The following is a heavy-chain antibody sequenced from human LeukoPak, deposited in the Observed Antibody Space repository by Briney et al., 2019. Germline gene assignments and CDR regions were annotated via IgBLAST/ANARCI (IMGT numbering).Heavy chain of an antibody. CDR3: ASTFGYKAFDI. V-gene: IGHV3-48*04. Sequence: PGGSLRLSCAASGFTFSSYSMNWVRQAPGKGLEWVSYISSSSSTIYYADSVKGRFTISRDNAKNSLYLQMNSLRAEDTAVYYCASTFGYKAFDIWGQGTMVTVSS. J-gene: IGHJ3*02. CDR2: ISSSSSTI. CDR1: GFTFSSYS. D-gene: IGHD2/OR15-2a*01.